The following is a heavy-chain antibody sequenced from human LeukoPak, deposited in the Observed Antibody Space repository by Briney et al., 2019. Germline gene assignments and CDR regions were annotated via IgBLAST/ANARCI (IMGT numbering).Heavy chain of an antibody. CDR3: ARDLWGAADSRDIVVVPADL. D-gene: IGHD2-2*01. CDR2: INWNGGST. V-gene: IGHV3-20*04. J-gene: IGHJ4*02. CDR1: GFTFDDYG. Sequence: PGGSLRLSCAASGFTFDDYGMSWVRQAPGKGLKWVSGINWNGGSTGYADSVKGRFTISRDNAKNSLYLQMNSLRAEDTALYYCARDLWGAADSRDIVVVPADLWGQGTLVTVSS.